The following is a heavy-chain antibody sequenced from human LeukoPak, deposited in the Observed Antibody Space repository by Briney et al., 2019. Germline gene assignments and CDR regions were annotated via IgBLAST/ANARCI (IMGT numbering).Heavy chain of an antibody. Sequence: GESLKISCKGSGYSFTSYWIGWVRQVPGKGLEWMGIIYPGDSDTRYSPSFQGQVTISADKSISTAYLQWSSLKASDTAMYYCARESRTASNAFDIWGQGTMVTVSS. CDR2: IYPGDSDT. V-gene: IGHV5-51*01. CDR1: GYSFTSYW. D-gene: IGHD6-6*01. CDR3: ARESRTASNAFDI. J-gene: IGHJ3*02.